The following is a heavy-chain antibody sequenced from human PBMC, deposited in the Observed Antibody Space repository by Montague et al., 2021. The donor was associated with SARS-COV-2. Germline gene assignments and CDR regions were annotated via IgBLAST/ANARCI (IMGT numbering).Heavy chain of an antibody. J-gene: IGHJ4*02. D-gene: IGHD3-22*01. CDR1: GGSFTGYY. CDR2: INNSGST. V-gene: IGHV4-34*01. Sequence: SETLSLTCAVYGGSFTGYYWSWIRQPPGKGLEWIGEINNSGSTNYNPSLKSRVTISVDTSKNQFSLKLSSVTAADTAVYYCASFPSCYYDSSGYHIWGQGTLVTVSS. CDR3: ASFPSCYYDSSGYHI.